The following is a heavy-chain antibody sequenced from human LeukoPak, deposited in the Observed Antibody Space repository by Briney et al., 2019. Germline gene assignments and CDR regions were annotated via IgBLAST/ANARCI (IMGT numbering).Heavy chain of an antibody. CDR3: AKPPEVGATVAYFDY. CDR1: GFTVSSNY. V-gene: IGHV3-53*05. J-gene: IGHJ4*02. D-gene: IGHD1-26*01. CDR2: IYSGGST. Sequence: GESLKISCAASGFTVSSNYMSWVRQAPGKGLEWVSVIYSGGSTYYADSVKGRFTISRDNPKNTLYLQMSSLRAEDTAVYYCAKPPEVGATVAYFDYWGQGTLVTVSS.